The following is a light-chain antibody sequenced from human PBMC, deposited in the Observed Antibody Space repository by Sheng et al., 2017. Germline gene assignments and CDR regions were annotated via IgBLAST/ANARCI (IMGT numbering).Light chain of an antibody. V-gene: IGLV1-44*01. Sequence: QSVVTQPPSASGTPGQRVTISCSGSSSNIGINDVYWYQQLPATAPKLLIYSNNQRPSGVPDRFSGSKSGTSASLAISGLQSEDEADYYCAAWDDSLNGHYVFGTGTKVTVL. CDR3: AAWDDSLNGHYV. CDR1: SSNIGIND. CDR2: SNN. J-gene: IGLJ1*01.